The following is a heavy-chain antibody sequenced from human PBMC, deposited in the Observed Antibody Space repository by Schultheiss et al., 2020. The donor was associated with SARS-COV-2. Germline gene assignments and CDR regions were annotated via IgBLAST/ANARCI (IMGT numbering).Heavy chain of an antibody. Sequence: GGSLRLSCAASGFTFSSYGMHWVRQAPGKGLEWVAVIWYDGSNKYYADPVKGRFTISRDNSKNTLYLHMNSLRAGDTAVYYCARGRSGYYDPFYYGMDVWGQGTAVTVSS. CDR2: IWYDGSNK. V-gene: IGHV3-33*08. J-gene: IGHJ6*02. CDR1: GFTFSSYG. D-gene: IGHD5-12*01. CDR3: ARGRSGYYDPFYYGMDV.